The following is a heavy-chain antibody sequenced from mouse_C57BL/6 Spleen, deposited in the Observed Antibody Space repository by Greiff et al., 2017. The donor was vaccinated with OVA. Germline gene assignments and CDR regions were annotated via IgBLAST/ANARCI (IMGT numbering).Heavy chain of an antibody. Sequence: VQLQQSGAELVKPGASVKLSCTASGFNIKDYYMHWVKQRTEQGLEWIGRIDPEDGETKYAPKFQGKATITADTSSNTDYLQLSSLTSEDTAVYYGASSETAQAGWFAYWGQGTLVTVSA. V-gene: IGHV14-2*01. CDR2: IDPEDGET. D-gene: IGHD3-2*02. CDR3: ASSETAQAGWFAY. J-gene: IGHJ3*01. CDR1: GFNIKDYY.